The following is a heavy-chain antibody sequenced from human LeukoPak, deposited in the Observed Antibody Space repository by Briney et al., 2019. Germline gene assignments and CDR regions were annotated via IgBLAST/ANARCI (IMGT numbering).Heavy chain of an antibody. V-gene: IGHV1-2*06. CDR3: GTLLSNGPFDY. Sequence: GASVKVSCKASGYTFTDSYMHWVRQAPGQGLECVGRINPNSGGTNYAQKFQGRVTMTRDTSTSTAYMELSGLRSDDTAMYYCGTLLSNGPFDYWGQGSLVTVSS. CDR1: GYTFTDSY. CDR2: INPNSGGT. J-gene: IGHJ4*02.